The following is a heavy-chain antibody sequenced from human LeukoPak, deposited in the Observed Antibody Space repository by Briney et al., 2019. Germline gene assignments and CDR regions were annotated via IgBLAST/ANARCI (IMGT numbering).Heavy chain of an antibody. CDR2: INPNSGGT. CDR3: ARVAVATDY. D-gene: IGHD6-19*01. J-gene: IGHJ4*02. Sequence: ASVKVSCKPSGYTFTTHYIHWVRQAPGQGLEWMGWINPNSGGTNYAQKFQGRVTMTRDTSISTAYMELSSLRSDDTAVYYCARVAVATDYWGQGTLVTVSS. V-gene: IGHV1-2*02. CDR1: GYTFTTHY.